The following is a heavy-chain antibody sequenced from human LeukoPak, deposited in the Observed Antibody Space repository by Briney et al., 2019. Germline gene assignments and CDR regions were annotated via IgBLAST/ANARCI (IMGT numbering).Heavy chain of an antibody. D-gene: IGHD1-14*01. CDR1: GFIFSGSS. V-gene: IGHV3-30*02. J-gene: IGHJ4*02. Sequence: GGSLRLSCAASGFIFSGSSMHWVRQAPGKGLEWVSFIRFDATNKYYADSVKGRFTISRDNSNNTLYLQLNNVRTEDTATYFCAKEQYPGYFDYWGQGTLVTVSS. CDR2: IRFDATNK. CDR3: AKEQYPGYFDY.